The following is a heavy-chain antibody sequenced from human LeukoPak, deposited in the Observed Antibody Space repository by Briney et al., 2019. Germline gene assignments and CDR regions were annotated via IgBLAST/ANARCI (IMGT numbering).Heavy chain of an antibody. D-gene: IGHD2-2*01. CDR2: ISYDGSNK. J-gene: IGHJ4*02. Sequence: GGSLRLSCAASGFTFSSYAMHWVRQAPGKGLEWVAVISYDGSNKYYADSVKGRFTISRDNSKNTLYLQMNSLRAEDTAVYYCARPPRTNCSSTSCGDYWGQGTLVSVSS. CDR3: ARPPRTNCSSTSCGDY. CDR1: GFTFSSYA. V-gene: IGHV3-30-3*01.